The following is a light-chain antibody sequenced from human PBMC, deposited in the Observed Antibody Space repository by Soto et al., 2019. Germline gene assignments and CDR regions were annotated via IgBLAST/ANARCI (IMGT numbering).Light chain of an antibody. Sequence: DIQMTQSPSTLSASVGDRVTITCRASQSISSWLAWYQQKPGKAPKLLIYDASSLESGVPSRFSGSGSGTDFTLTISSLQPDDFAAYYCQQYNSYLWTFGQGTEVEIK. CDR3: QQYNSYLWT. J-gene: IGKJ1*01. CDR1: QSISSW. CDR2: DAS. V-gene: IGKV1-5*01.